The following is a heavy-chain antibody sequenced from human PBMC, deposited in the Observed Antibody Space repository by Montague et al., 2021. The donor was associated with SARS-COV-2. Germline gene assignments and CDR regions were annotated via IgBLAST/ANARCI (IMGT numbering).Heavy chain of an antibody. CDR3: ARDPRYSLSWSFDY. J-gene: IGHJ4*02. D-gene: IGHD6-13*01. CDR2: TYYRSKWYY. CDR1: GDSVSSNTAA. Sequence: CAISGDSVSSNTAAWNWIRQSPSRGLECLGRTYYRSKWYYDYAXXXKXGMTISPDTSKNQFSLQLSSVTPEDRAVYYCARDPRYSLSWSFDYWGQGTPVTVSS. V-gene: IGHV6-1*01.